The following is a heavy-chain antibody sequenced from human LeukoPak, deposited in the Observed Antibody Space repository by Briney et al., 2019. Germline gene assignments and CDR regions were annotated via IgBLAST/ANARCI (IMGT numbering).Heavy chain of an antibody. D-gene: IGHD2-15*01. V-gene: IGHV3-7*01. CDR3: ARDQELFWFDP. J-gene: IGHJ5*02. Sequence: GGSLRLSCAGSGFTFSRYWMSWVRQAPGKGLEWVANIKHDGSEQYYVDSVKGRFTVSRDNARNSLYLQMNSLRDEDAAVYYCARDQELFWFDPWGQGTLVTVSS. CDR1: GFTFSRYW. CDR2: IKHDGSEQ.